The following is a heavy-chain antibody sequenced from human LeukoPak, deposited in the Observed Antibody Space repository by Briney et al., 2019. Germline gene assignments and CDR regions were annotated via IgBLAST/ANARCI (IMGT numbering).Heavy chain of an antibody. CDR2: IYSGGST. D-gene: IGHD3-10*01. CDR1: GFTVSSNY. CDR3: ARDSGERGSGSYLIAY. J-gene: IGHJ4*02. V-gene: IGHV3-66*01. Sequence: GGSLSLSCAASGFTVSSNYRSWVRQPPGKGLEWVSVIYSGGSTYYADSVKGRFTISRDNSKNTLYLQMNSLSAEDTAVYYCARDSGERGSGSYLIAYWGQGTLVTVSS.